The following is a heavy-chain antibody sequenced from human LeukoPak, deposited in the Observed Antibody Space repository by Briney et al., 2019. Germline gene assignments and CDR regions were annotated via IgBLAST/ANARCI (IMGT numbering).Heavy chain of an antibody. V-gene: IGHV3-48*02. J-gene: IGHJ4*02. CDR1: GFTFSDNS. CDR3: SRESGPFSPFGF. D-gene: IGHD1-26*01. Sequence: GGSLRLSCAASGFTFSDNSMNWVRQAPGKGLEWLSYISSSSSVIYYVDSVKGRFTISRDNAKNSLYLQMDSLRDEDTAVYYCSRESGPFSPFGFWGQGTLVSVHS. CDR2: ISSSSSVI.